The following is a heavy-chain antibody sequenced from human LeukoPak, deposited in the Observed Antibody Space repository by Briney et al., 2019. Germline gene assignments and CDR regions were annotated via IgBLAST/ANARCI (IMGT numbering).Heavy chain of an antibody. V-gene: IGHV4-59*01. J-gene: IGHJ4*02. CDR3: ARVYSGYDRYYFDY. D-gene: IGHD5-12*01. CDR2: IYYSGST. CDR1: GGSISSYY. Sequence: SETLSLTCTVSGGSISSYYWSWVRQPPGKGLEWIGYIYYSGSTNYNPSLKSRVTISVDTSKNQFSLKLSSVTAADTAVYYCARVYSGYDRYYFDYWGQGTLVTVSS.